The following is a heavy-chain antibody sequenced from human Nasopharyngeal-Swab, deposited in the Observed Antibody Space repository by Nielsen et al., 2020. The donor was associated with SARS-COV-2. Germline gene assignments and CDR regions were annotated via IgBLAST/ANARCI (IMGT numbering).Heavy chain of an antibody. CDR3: ARLNGIAAAGTGWFDP. CDR2: IYYSGST. Sequence: SETLSLTCTVSGGPISSGGYYWSWIRQHPGKGLEWIGYIYYSGSTYYNPSLKSRVTISVDTSKNQFSLKLSSVTAADTAVYYCARLNGIAAAGTGWFDPWGQGTLVTVSS. J-gene: IGHJ5*02. V-gene: IGHV4-31*03. CDR1: GGPISSGGYY. D-gene: IGHD6-13*01.